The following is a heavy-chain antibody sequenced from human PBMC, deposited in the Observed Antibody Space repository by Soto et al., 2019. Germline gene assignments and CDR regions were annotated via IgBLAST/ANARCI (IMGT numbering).Heavy chain of an antibody. V-gene: IGHV4-30-2*01. CDR3: ARAIGWFGELLGGYYFDY. J-gene: IGHJ4*02. D-gene: IGHD3-10*01. CDR2: IYHSGST. CDR1: GGSISSGGYS. Sequence: QLQLQESGSGLVKPSQTLSLTCAVSGGSISSGGYSWSWIQQPPGKGLEWIGYIYHSGSTYYNPSLMSRVTISVDRSKNQFSLKLSSVTAADTAVYYCARAIGWFGELLGGYYFDYWGQGTLVTVSS.